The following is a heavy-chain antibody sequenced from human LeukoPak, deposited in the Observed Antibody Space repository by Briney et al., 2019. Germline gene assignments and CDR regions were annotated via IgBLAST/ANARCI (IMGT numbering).Heavy chain of an antibody. J-gene: IGHJ4*02. V-gene: IGHV3-21*01. CDR3: ARGLEYYYEPAYFDY. CDR1: GFTFSSYA. Sequence: GGSLRLSCAASGFTFSSYAMSWVRQAPGKGLEWVSSISSSSSYIYYADSVKGRFTISRDNAKNSLYLQMNSLRAEDTAVYYCARGLEYYYEPAYFDYWGQGTLVTVSS. D-gene: IGHD3-22*01. CDR2: ISSSSSYI.